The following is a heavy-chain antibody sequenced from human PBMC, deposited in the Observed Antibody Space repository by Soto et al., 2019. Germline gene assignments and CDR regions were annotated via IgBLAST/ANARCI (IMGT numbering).Heavy chain of an antibody. CDR2: IYPGDSDT. CDR3: ARLPNVVAVAGDNYYYYYGMDV. CDR1: GYSFIDYW. V-gene: IGHV5-51*01. Sequence: PGESLKISCKGSGYSFIDYWIGWVRQVPGKGLEWMGVIYPGDSDTRYSPSFQGHVTISADKSISTAYLQWSTLKASDTAMYYCARLPNVVAVAGDNYYYYYGMDVWGQGTTVTVSS. J-gene: IGHJ6*02. D-gene: IGHD6-19*01.